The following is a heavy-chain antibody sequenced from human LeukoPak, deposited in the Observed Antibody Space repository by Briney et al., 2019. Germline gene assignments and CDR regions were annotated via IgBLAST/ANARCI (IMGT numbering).Heavy chain of an antibody. V-gene: IGHV3-23*01. CDR1: GFTFRNYV. J-gene: IGHJ4*02. Sequence: PGGSLRLSCAASGFTFRNYVIHWVRQAPGKGLEWVSAISGSGGSTYYADSVKGRFTISRDNSKNTLYLQMNSLRAEDTAVYYCAKFRGTLRDGYETDWGQGTLVTVSS. CDR3: AKFRGTLRDGYETD. CDR2: ISGSGGST. D-gene: IGHD5-24*01.